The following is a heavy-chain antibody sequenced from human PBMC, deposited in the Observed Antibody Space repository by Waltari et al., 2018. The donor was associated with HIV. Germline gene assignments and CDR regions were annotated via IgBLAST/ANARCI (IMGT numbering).Heavy chain of an antibody. D-gene: IGHD2-21*02. Sequence: QLQLQESGPGLVKPSETLSLTCTVSGGSISSSTYYWGWVRPPPGKGREWLGNLYYSGSTDDNPSLKSRVTISVDTSKNQFSLKLSSVTAADTAVYYCTRLSIVVVTAIDFWGQGTLVTVSS. CDR1: GGSISSSTYY. CDR2: LYYSGST. J-gene: IGHJ4*02. CDR3: TRLSIVVVTAIDF. V-gene: IGHV4-39*01.